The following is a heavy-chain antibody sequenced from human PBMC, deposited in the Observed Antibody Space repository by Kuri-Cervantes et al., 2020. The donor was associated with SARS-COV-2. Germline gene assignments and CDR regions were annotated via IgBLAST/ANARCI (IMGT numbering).Heavy chain of an antibody. D-gene: IGHD1-26*01. CDR2: ISYDGSNK. CDR3: ARDSASRVAVGATITGH. V-gene: IGHV3-30-3*01. CDR1: GFTVSSNY. Sequence: GGSLRLSCAASGFTVSSNYMSWVRQAPGKGLEGVAVISYDGSNKYYADSVKGRFTISRDNSKNTLYLQMNSLRAEDTAVYYCARDSASRVAVGATITGHWGQGTLVTVSS. J-gene: IGHJ4*02.